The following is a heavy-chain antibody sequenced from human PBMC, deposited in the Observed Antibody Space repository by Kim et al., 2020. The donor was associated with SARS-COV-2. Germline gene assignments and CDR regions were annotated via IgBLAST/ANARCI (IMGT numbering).Heavy chain of an antibody. J-gene: IGHJ6*02. CDR1: AFTFSSYS. Sequence: GGSLSLSCAASAFTFSSYSMNWVRQAPGKGLEWVSYISTSSSTIYYADSVKGRFTISRDNAKNSLYLQMNSLRDEDTAVYYCASIAAAEDLYYYYGMDVWGQGTTVTVSS. V-gene: IGHV3-48*02. D-gene: IGHD6-13*01. CDR3: ASIAAAEDLYYYYGMDV. CDR2: ISTSSSTI.